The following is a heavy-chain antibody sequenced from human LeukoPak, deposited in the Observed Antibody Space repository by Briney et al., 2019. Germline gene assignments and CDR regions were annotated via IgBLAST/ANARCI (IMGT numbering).Heavy chain of an antibody. D-gene: IGHD6-6*01. J-gene: IGHJ6*03. V-gene: IGHV3-48*01. CDR3: AKSDSSSSIYMDV. CDR1: GFTFTIFG. CDR2: IDARSGIT. Sequence: GGSLRLSCAASGFTFTIFGLNWVRQAPGKGPEWVSYIDARSGITYYADSVQGRFTISRDDARESAFLQMDGLRVDDTAVYYCAKSDSSSSIYMDVWGKGTTVTVSS.